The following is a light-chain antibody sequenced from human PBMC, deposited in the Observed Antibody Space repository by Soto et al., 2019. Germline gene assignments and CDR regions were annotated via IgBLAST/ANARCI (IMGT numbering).Light chain of an antibody. CDR2: DDS. J-gene: IGLJ2*01. V-gene: IGLV3-21*02. Sequence: SYELTQPPSVSVAPGQTARITCAENNIGSKSVHWYQQKAGQAPVLVVHDDSDRPSGIPERFSGSNSGNTATLTISRVEAGDEADYYCQVWDTNTDHVVFGGGTQLTVL. CDR1: NIGSKS. CDR3: QVWDTNTDHVV.